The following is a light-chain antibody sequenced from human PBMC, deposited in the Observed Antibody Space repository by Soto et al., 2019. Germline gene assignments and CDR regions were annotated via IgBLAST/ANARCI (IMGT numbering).Light chain of an antibody. CDR3: QQYDSYPYP. CDR2: KAS. V-gene: IGKV1-5*03. Sequence: DIQMTQSPSTLSASVGDRVTITCRASQSITNWLAWYQQKPGKAPKLLIYKASSLESGCPSRFTGSGSVTEFTLTISSLQPDDFGPYYCQQYDSYPYPFGQGTNLEIK. CDR1: QSITNW. J-gene: IGKJ2*01.